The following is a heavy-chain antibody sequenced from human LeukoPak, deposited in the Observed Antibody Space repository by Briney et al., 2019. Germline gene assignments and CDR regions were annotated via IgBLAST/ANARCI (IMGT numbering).Heavy chain of an antibody. CDR1: GFTFSSYA. CDR2: ISGSGGST. J-gene: IGHJ3*01. D-gene: IGHD3-22*01. Sequence: GGSLRLSCAASGFTFSSYAMSWVRQAPGKGLEWVSAISGSGGSTYYADSVKGRFTISRDSSKNTLYLQMNSLRAEDTAVYYCAKAPYYDSSGYYLSWGQGTMVTVSS. V-gene: IGHV3-23*01. CDR3: AKAPYYDSSGYYLS.